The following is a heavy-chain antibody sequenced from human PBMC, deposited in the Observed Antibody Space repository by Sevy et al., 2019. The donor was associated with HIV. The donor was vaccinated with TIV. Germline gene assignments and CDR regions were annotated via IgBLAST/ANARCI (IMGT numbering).Heavy chain of an antibody. D-gene: IGHD3-22*01. V-gene: IGHV3-20*01. CDR3: ARNTYYLDSTGFGAFDI. CDR1: GFTFDDYA. CDR2: INWKTDNV. Sequence: GGSLRLSCAASGFTFDDYAMSWGRQAPGKGLEWVSAINWKTDNVGYANSVKGRFTISRDNAKRSLYLQMNSLRPEDTALYHCARNTYYLDSTGFGAFDIWGQGIMVTVSS. J-gene: IGHJ3*02.